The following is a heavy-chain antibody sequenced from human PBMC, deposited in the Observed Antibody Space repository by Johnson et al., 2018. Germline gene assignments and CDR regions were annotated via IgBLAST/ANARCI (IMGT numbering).Heavy chain of an antibody. V-gene: IGHV3-74*01. J-gene: IGHJ4*02. Sequence: VQLQQSGGGLVQPGGSLRLSCVASGFTFNNYWMHWVRRAPGKGLVWVSRISNDGLTTHYADSVKGRFTIIRDNAKNTMYLQMNSLRAEDTAGYDCTRVLHYTSGAYYSYHDYWGQGTQVTVSS. CDR1: GFTFNNYW. D-gene: IGHD3-10*01. CDR3: TRVLHYTSGAYYSYHDY. CDR2: ISNDGLTT.